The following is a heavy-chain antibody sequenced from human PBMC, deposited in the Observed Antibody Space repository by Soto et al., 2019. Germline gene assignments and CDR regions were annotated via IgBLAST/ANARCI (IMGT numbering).Heavy chain of an antibody. Sequence: QVQLQESGPGLVKPSETLSLTCTVSGGSISSYYWSWIRQRPGKGLEWIGYIYYRGSTNYNPSLKSRGPISVDTSKTQFSLELSSVTAADTAVYYCAGAAAQGALRLFPPPVYWRQGPLVTFSS. D-gene: IGHD3-3*01. V-gene: IGHV4-59*01. J-gene: IGHJ4*02. CDR2: IYYRGST. CDR1: GGSISSYY. CDR3: AGAAAQGALRLFPPPVY.